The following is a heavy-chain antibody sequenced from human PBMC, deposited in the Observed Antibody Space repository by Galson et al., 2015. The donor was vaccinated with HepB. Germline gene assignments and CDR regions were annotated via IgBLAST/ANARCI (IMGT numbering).Heavy chain of an antibody. CDR1: GFTFSSYA. V-gene: IGHV3-30*04. CDR2: ISYDGSNK. Sequence: SLRLSCAASGFTFSSYAMHWVRQAPGKGLEWVAVISYDGSNKYYADSVKGRFTISRDNSKNTLYLQMNSLRAEDTAVYYCARRGGSGSWSLDAFDIWGQGTMVTVSS. CDR3: ARRGGSGSWSLDAFDI. D-gene: IGHD6-13*01. J-gene: IGHJ3*02.